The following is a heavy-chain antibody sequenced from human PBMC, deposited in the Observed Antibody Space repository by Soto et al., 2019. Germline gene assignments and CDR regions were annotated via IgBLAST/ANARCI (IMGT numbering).Heavy chain of an antibody. Sequence: PGGSLRLSCAASGFTFSNAWMSWVRQAPGKGLEWVGRIKSKTDGGTTDYAAPVKGRFTISRDDSKNTLYLQMNSLKTEDTAVYYCTTDRPYCTNGVCYSYYYYGMDVWGQGTTVTVSS. CDR3: TTDRPYCTNGVCYSYYYYGMDV. CDR2: IKSKTDGGTT. CDR1: GFTFSNAW. V-gene: IGHV3-15*01. D-gene: IGHD2-8*01. J-gene: IGHJ6*02.